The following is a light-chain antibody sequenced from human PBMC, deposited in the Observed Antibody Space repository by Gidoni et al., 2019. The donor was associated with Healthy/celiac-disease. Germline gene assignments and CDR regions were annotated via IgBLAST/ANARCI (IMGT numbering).Light chain of an antibody. CDR2: GNS. J-gene: IGLJ1*01. CDR3: QSYDSSLSGPYV. Sequence: QSVLTQPPSVSGAPGQRVTISCTGSSPNTGAGYDIHWYPQLPGTAPKLLLYGNSNRPSGVPDRFSGSKSGTSASLAITGLQAEDEADYYCQSYDSSLSGPYVFGTGTKVTVL. V-gene: IGLV1-40*01. CDR1: SPNTGAGYD.